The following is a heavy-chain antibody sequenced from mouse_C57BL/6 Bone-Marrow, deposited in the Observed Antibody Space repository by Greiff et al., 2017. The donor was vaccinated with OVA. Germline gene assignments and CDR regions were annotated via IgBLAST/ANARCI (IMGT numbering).Heavy chain of an antibody. CDR3: ARWGRP. V-gene: IGHV1-54*01. CDR2: INPGSGGT. Sequence: VQLQQSGAELVRPGTSVKVSCKASGYAFTNYLIEWVKQRPGQGLEWIGVINPGSGGTNYNEKCKGKATLTADKSSSTAYMQLSSLTSEDSAVYFCARWGRPWGQGTLVTVSA. CDR1: GYAFTNYL. J-gene: IGHJ3*01.